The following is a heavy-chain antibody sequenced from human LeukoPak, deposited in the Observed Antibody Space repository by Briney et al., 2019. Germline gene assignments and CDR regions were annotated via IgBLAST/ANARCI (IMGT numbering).Heavy chain of an antibody. J-gene: IGHJ5*02. CDR3: AGHGYGDDVGNWFDP. Sequence: SETLSLTCTVSGGSISSYYWSWIRQPPGKGLEWVAEINHSGSTNYSPSLKSRVTISVDTSKNQFSLKLSSVTAADTAVYYCAGHGYGDDVGNWFDPWGQGTLVSVSS. D-gene: IGHD2-2*03. CDR1: GGSISSYY. V-gene: IGHV4-34*01. CDR2: INHSGST.